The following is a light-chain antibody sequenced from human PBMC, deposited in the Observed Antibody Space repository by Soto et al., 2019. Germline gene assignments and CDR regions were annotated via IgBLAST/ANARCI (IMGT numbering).Light chain of an antibody. CDR1: QSVSSSY. J-gene: IGKJ5*01. CDR3: KQYKSWPYT. V-gene: IGKV3-20*01. Sequence: EIVLTQSPGTLSFSPGERATLTCRASQSVSSSYLAWFQQKPGQAPRLLMFGASTRATGIPARFSGSGSGTDFTLTITGLQSEDFAVYYCKQYKSWPYTFGQGTRLEIK. CDR2: GAS.